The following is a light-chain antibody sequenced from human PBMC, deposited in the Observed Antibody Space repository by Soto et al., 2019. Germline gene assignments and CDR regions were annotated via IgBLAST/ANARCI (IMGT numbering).Light chain of an antibody. CDR2: TAS. J-gene: IGKJ5*01. CDR1: QSIGNY. Sequence: DIQMTQSPSSLSASVGDRVTITCRASQSIGNYLNWYQQKPGNAPNLLIYTASSFQSGVPSRFSGSGSGTDFTLTISSLQPEDFAMYYCQQSDSSPSTFGQGTRLESK. V-gene: IGKV1-39*01. CDR3: QQSDSSPST.